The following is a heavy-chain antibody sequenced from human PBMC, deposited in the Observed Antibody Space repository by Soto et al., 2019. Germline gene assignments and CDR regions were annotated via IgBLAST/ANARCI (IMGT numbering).Heavy chain of an antibody. J-gene: IGHJ5*02. CDR2: IYYSGST. V-gene: IGHV4-39*01. CDR3: ARHDRRRSITIFGVVSLYNWFDP. D-gene: IGHD3-3*01. Sequence: SETLSLTCTVSGGSISSSSYYWGWIRQPPGKGLEWIGSIYYSGSTYYNPSLKSRVTISVDTSKNQFSLKLSSVTAADTAVYYCARHDRRRSITIFGVVSLYNWFDPWGQGTLVPVS. CDR1: GGSISSSSYY.